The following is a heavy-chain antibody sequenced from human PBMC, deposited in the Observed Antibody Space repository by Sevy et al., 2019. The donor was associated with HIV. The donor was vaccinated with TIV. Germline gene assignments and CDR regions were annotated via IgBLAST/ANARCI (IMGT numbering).Heavy chain of an antibody. CDR2: IHSDDTT. CDR3: ARGKSGYGYALNY. V-gene: IGHV3-66*01. J-gene: IGHJ4*02. D-gene: IGHD5-18*01. Sequence: GGSLRLSCAASGFTVNSNYMTWVRQAPGKGLEGVSVIHSDDTTYHADSVKDRFTISRDNFKNPLYLHMSSVRAEDTAVYYCARGKSGYGYALNYWGQGTLVTVSS. CDR1: GFTVNSNY.